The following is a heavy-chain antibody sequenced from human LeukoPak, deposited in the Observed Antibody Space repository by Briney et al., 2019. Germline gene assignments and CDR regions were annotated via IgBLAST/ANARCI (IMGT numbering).Heavy chain of an antibody. D-gene: IGHD6-13*01. V-gene: IGHV3-7*01. CDR3: ARDLMGIAYRGAFYY. Sequence: GGSLRLSCAASGFTFSSYWMSWVRQAPGKGLEWVANINQHGSESYYVDSVKGRFIISRDNAKNSMYLHMSSLRGDDMAVYYCARDLMGIAYRGAFYYWGQGTLVTVSS. CDR1: GFTFSSYW. CDR2: INQHGSES. J-gene: IGHJ4*02.